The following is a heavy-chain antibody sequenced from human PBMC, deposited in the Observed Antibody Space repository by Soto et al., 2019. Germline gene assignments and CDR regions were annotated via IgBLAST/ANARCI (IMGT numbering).Heavy chain of an antibody. J-gene: IGHJ4*02. Sequence: GSLRLSCAASGFTFSSYAMSWVRQAPGKGLEWVANINVGGSGRNYADSVKGRFTISRDNAKNLLYLQMNSLRAEDTAVYYCARDRAYNCFDYWGQGTLVTVSS. CDR2: INVGGSGR. CDR1: GFTFSSYA. CDR3: ARDRAYNCFDY. V-gene: IGHV3-7*05. D-gene: IGHD5-18*01.